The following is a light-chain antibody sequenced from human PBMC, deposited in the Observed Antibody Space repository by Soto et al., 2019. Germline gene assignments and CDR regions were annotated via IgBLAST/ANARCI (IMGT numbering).Light chain of an antibody. CDR2: AAS. CDR1: QNIKTY. Sequence: DIQMTQSPSSLSASVGDSVTITCRASQNIKTYLNWYQQKPGKAPNLLIYAASSLHSGVPSRFSGSGSGTDFTLTISSPQPEDFATYYCQQSFSSPPWTFGQGNKVEIK. J-gene: IGKJ1*01. V-gene: IGKV1-39*01. CDR3: QQSFSSPPWT.